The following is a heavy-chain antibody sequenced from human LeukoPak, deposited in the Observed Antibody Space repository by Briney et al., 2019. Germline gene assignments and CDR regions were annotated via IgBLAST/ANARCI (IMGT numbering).Heavy chain of an antibody. CDR3: ARDSPPDY. V-gene: IGHV3-30*03. D-gene: IGHD1-14*01. Sequence: GGSLRLSCAASGFTFSSYGMHWVRQAPGKGLEWVAVISYDGSNKYYADSVKGRFTISRDNSKNTLYLQMNSLRAEDTAVYYCARDSPPDYWGQGTLVTVSS. CDR1: GFTFSSYG. J-gene: IGHJ4*02. CDR2: ISYDGSNK.